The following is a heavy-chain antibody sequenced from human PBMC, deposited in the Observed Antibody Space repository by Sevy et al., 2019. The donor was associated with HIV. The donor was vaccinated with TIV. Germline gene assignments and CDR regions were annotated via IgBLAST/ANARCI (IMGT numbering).Heavy chain of an antibody. J-gene: IGHJ3*02. Sequence: GGSLRLSCAASGFTFSSYAMSWVRQAPGKGLEWVSAISGSGGSTYYADSVKGRFTISRDNSKNTLYLQMNSLRAEDTAVYYCAKDPHPWVYSYGGGAFDIWGQGTMVTVSS. D-gene: IGHD5-18*01. CDR2: ISGSGGST. V-gene: IGHV3-23*01. CDR3: AKDPHPWVYSYGGGAFDI. CDR1: GFTFSSYA.